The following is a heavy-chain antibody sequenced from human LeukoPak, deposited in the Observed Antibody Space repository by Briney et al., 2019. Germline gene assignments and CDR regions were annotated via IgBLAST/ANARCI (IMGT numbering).Heavy chain of an antibody. D-gene: IGHD2-15*01. Sequence: SETLSLTCTVSGGSISSGGYHWSWLRQHPGTGLEWIGYIYYSGSTYYNPSLKSRVTISVDTSKNQFSLKLSSVAAADTAVYYCARGGGYGMDVWGQGTTVTVSS. CDR3: ARGGGYGMDV. V-gene: IGHV4-31*03. CDR2: IYYSGST. J-gene: IGHJ6*02. CDR1: GGSISSGGYH.